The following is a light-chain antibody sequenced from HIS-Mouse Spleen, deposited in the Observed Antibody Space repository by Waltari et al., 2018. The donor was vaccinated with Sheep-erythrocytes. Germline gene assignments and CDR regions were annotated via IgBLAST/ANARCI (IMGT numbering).Light chain of an antibody. J-gene: IGKJ3*01. Sequence: DIQMTQSPSTLSASVGDRVTITCRASQSISSWLAWYHQKPGKAPKLLIYNASSLESGVPSRFSSSGSGKEFTLTISSLQPDDYATYYCQQYNSYSFTFGPGTKVDIK. CDR3: QQYNSYSFT. CDR1: QSISSW. CDR2: NAS. V-gene: IGKV1-5*03.